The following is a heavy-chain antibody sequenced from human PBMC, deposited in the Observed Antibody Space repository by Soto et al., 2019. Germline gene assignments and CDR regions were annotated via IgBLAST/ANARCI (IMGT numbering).Heavy chain of an antibody. V-gene: IGHV1-69*01. J-gene: IGHJ6*02. D-gene: IGHD2-21*02. CDR3: AFCGGDCYGVVDYYYGMDV. CDR2: IIPIFGTA. CDR1: GGTFSSFA. Sequence: QVQLVQSGAEVKKPGSSVKVSCKASGGTFSSFAISWVRQAPGQGLEWMGGIIPIFGTANYAQKFQGRVTITADESTSTAYMELSSLRSEDTAVYYCAFCGGDCYGVVDYYYGMDVWGQGTTVTVSS.